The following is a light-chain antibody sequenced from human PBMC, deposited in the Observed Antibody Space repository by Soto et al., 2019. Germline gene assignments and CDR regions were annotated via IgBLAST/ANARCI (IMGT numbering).Light chain of an antibody. J-gene: IGKJ1*01. V-gene: IGKV3-20*01. CDR3: HQYGNSPWT. CDR2: GAS. Sequence: EMVLTQSPGTLSLPPGERATLSCRASQSGFSFYLAWFQKKPGQAPRLLIYGASSRATGIPDRFSGSGSATEFTLTISRLEPEDSAVYYCHQYGNSPWTLGQGTKVEI. CDR1: QSGFSFY.